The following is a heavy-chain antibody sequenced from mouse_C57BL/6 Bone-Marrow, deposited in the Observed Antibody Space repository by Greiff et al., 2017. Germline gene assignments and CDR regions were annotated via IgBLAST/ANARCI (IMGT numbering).Heavy chain of an antibody. D-gene: IGHD2-4*01. J-gene: IGHJ4*01. V-gene: IGHV1-55*01. CDR2: IYPGSGST. Sequence: QVQLQQSGAELVKPGASVKMSCKASGYTFTSYWITWVKQRPGQGLEWIGDIYPGSGSTNYNEKFKSKATLTVDTSSSTAYMQLSSLTSEDSAVYYCARLSDYDGGYAMDYWGQGTSVTGSS. CDR1: GYTFTSYW. CDR3: ARLSDYDGGYAMDY.